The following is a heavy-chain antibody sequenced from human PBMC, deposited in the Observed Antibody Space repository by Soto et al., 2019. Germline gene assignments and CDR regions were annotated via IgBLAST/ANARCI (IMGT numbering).Heavy chain of an antibody. V-gene: IGHV1-69*18. CDR1: GDTFRNYA. Sequence: QVQLVQSRAEVKKPGSSVKVSCKASGDTFRNYAFTWVRQAPGQGLEWMGTIIPLFSTRYAHKFQGRVTMTADESTSTVYMDLSSLKSDDTAVYYCARDPGIAVVGRGTSFEHWGQGTLVTVSS. J-gene: IGHJ4*02. CDR3: ARDPGIAVVGRGTSFEH. D-gene: IGHD6-19*01. CDR2: IIPLFST.